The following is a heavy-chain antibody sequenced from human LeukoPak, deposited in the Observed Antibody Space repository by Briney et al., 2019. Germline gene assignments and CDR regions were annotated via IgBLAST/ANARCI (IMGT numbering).Heavy chain of an antibody. CDR3: ARGAYYYDSSGYIRFDY. V-gene: IGHV4-59*01. Sequence: SETLSLTCTVSGDSLRKYYWSWIRQPPGKGLEWIGYISYSASTNYNPSLKSRVTMSVDTSKNQFSLKLSSVTAADTAVYYCARGAYYYDSSGYIRFDYWGQGTLVTVSS. CDR2: ISYSAST. CDR1: GDSLRKYY. J-gene: IGHJ4*02. D-gene: IGHD3-22*01.